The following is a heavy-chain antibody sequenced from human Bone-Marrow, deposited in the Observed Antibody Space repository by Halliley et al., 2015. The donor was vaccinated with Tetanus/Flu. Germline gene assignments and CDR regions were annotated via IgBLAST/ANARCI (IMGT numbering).Heavy chain of an antibody. V-gene: IGHV4-61*08. J-gene: IGHJ6*02. Sequence: TLSLTCTVSGDSVNSGDYYWSWIWQPPGKGLEWIGFIYYSGSTNYNPSLKSRVTISLDTSKNQFSLKLTSVTTADTAVYYCVRSRGGMVRGMNYYDGMDVWGQGTTVTVSS. CDR3: VRSRGGMVRGMNYYDGMDV. D-gene: IGHD3-10*01. CDR2: IYYSGST. CDR1: GDSVNSGDYY.